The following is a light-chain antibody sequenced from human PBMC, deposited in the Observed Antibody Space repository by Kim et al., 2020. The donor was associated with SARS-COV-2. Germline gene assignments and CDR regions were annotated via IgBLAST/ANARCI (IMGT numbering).Light chain of an antibody. J-gene: IGLJ3*02. CDR1: SLRIYY. V-gene: IGLV3-19*01. CDR2: GKS. CDR3: NCRDSSGNSWV. Sequence: ALGKEVSITCQGDSLRIYYAMWYQQKPGQAPVLFIYGKSSRPSGIPDRFSGCNSGNTASLTITGAQAEDEADYHCNCRDSSGNSWVFGGGTQLTVL.